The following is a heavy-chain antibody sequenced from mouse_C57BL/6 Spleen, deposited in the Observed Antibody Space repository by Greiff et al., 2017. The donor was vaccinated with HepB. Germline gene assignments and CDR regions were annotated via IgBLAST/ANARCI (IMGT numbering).Heavy chain of an antibody. CDR3: TTDGNSASWFAY. Sequence: VQLQQSGAELVRPGASVKLSCTASGFNIKDYYMHWVKQRPEQGLEWIGRIDPEDGDTEYAPKFQGKATMTADTSSNTAYLQLSSLTSEDTAVYYCTTDGNSASWFAYWGQGTLVTVSA. V-gene: IGHV14-1*01. D-gene: IGHD2-1*01. CDR1: GFNIKDYY. CDR2: IDPEDGDT. J-gene: IGHJ3*01.